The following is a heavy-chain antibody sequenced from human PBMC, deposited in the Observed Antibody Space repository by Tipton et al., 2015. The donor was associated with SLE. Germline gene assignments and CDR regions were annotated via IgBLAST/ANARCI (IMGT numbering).Heavy chain of an antibody. Sequence: LRLSCNVSAVSVSSSNYYWGWIRQPPGKGLEWIGSVYHSGSTYYNPSLKSRVTISVDTSKNQFSLKLNSVTAADTAMYFCVRELDTFDIWGQGTMVTVSS. CDR3: VRELDTFDI. CDR2: VYHSGST. V-gene: IGHV4-39*07. J-gene: IGHJ3*02. CDR1: AVSVSSSNYY.